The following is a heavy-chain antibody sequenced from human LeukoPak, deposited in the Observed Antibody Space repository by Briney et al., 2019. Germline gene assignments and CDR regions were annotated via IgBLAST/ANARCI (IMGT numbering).Heavy chain of an antibody. Sequence: ASVKVSCKASGYTFTSYYMHWVRQAPGQGLDWTGMINPSGGGTSYAQKFQGRVTMTRDTSTSTVYMELSSLRSEDTAVYHCARIHDSNYGFDYWGQGTLVTVSS. CDR3: ARIHDSNYGFDY. CDR2: INPSGGGT. CDR1: GYTFTSYY. J-gene: IGHJ4*02. V-gene: IGHV1-46*03. D-gene: IGHD4-11*01.